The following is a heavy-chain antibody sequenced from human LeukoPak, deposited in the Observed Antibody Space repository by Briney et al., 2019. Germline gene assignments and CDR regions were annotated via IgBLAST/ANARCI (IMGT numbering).Heavy chain of an antibody. D-gene: IGHD2-15*01. CDR3: ARGLPSGTRSFDY. V-gene: IGHV4-34*01. J-gene: IGHJ4*02. Sequence: SETLSLTCAVYGGSFSGYCWSWIRQPPGKGLEWIGEINHSGSTNYNPSLKSRVTISVDTSKNQFSLKLSSVTAADTAVYYCARGLPSGTRSFDYWGQGTLVTVSS. CDR2: INHSGST. CDR1: GGSFSGYC.